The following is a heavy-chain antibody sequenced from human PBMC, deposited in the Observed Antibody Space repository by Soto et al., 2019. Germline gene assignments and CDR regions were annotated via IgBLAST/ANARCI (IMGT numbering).Heavy chain of an antibody. V-gene: IGHV3-48*01. D-gene: IGHD3-10*01. CDR2: ITASGGTI. J-gene: IGHJ4*02. CDR3: VREDYYGSGSPDY. Sequence: EVHLVESGGGLVQPGGSRRLSCAASGFSFSSFTMNWVRQAPGKGLEWISYITASGGTIFYADSVRGRFTISRDNAKDSLYLQINSLRPEDTAVYYCVREDYYGSGSPDYWGRGTLVTVSS. CDR1: GFSFSSFT.